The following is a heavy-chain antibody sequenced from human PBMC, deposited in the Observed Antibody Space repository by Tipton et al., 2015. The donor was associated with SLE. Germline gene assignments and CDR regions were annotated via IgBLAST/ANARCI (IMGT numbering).Heavy chain of an antibody. D-gene: IGHD3-16*01. CDR2: MRSSGDAT. CDR1: GFTFSSYE. CDR3: AKARVVEGIMREGLDY. Sequence: SLRLSCVASGFTFSSYEMTWVRQAPGKGLEWVSSMRSSGDATYHADSVKGRFTMSRDSAKNTLYLQMNSLRVEDTAVYYCAKARVVEGIMREGLDYWGQGTLVTVSS. J-gene: IGHJ4*02. V-gene: IGHV3-23*01.